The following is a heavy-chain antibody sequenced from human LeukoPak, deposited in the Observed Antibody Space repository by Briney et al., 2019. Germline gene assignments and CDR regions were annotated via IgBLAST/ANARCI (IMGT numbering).Heavy chain of an antibody. V-gene: IGHV5-51*01. D-gene: IGHD3-10*01. CDR1: GYKLTNNW. CDR3: ARRSDSGSYSY. Sequence: GESLKISCKISGYKLTNNWIGWVRQVPGKGLEWMGLVYPGYSDAKYSPSFQGQVTLSVDASISTAYLQWSSLKASDTAMYYCARRSDSGSYSYWGQGTLVTVSS. CDR2: VYPGYSDA. J-gene: IGHJ4*02.